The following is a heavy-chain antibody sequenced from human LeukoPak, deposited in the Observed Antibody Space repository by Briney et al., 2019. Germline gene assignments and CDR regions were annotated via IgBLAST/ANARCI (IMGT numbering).Heavy chain of an antibody. CDR2: ISYDGSNK. J-gene: IGHJ4*02. CDR3: AKDKLKQQGSFDY. Sequence: GGSLRLSCAASGFTFSSYGMHWVRQAPGKGLEGVAVISYDGSNKYYADSVKGRFTISRDNSKNTLYLQMNSLRAEDTAVYYCAKDKLKQQGSFDYWGQGTLVTVSS. D-gene: IGHD6-13*01. CDR1: GFTFSSYG. V-gene: IGHV3-30*18.